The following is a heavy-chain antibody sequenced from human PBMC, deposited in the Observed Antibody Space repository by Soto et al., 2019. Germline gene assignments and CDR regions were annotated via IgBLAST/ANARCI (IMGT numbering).Heavy chain of an antibody. CDR2: ISPNGTYT. Sequence: QVQLVQSGAEVKEPGALLSLYCKASGYTFTTYNLHWLRQAPGQGLEWMGIISPNGTYTVYGQRFRGKVTMTYDTSTRTVYMALNSLTSEDTAVYYCATEGPQTYFFGHWGQGTLVTVSS. V-gene: IGHV1-46*01. CDR1: GYTFTTYN. CDR3: ATEGPQTYFFGH. J-gene: IGHJ4*02.